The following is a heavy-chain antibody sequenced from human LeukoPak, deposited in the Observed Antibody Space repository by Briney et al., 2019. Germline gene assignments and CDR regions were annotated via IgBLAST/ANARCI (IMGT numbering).Heavy chain of an antibody. CDR2: ITYNGAAT. J-gene: IGHJ4*02. D-gene: IGHD3-9*01. Sequence: GGSLRLSCAASGFSFGGYAMTWVRQAPGKGLEWVSSITYNGAATYYLDSVKARFTISRDNSRSTLYLQMDSLTAEDTALYYCAKDGLYFDGSTHIYYFDSWGQGTLVPVST. CDR3: AKDGLYFDGSTHIYYFDS. CDR1: GFSFGGYA. V-gene: IGHV3-23*01.